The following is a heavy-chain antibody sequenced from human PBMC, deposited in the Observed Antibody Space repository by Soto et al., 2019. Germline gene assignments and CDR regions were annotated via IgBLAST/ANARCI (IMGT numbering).Heavy chain of an antibody. V-gene: IGHV1-2*02. J-gene: IGHJ4*02. Sequence: ASVKVSCKASGYTFTGYYMHWVRQAPGQGLEWMGWINPNSGGTNYAQKFQGRVTMTRDTSISTAYMELSRLRSDDTAVYYCARDRYIAVAGTPDYWGQGTLVTVSS. CDR3: ARDRYIAVAGTPDY. CDR2: INPNSGGT. CDR1: GYTFTGYY. D-gene: IGHD6-19*01.